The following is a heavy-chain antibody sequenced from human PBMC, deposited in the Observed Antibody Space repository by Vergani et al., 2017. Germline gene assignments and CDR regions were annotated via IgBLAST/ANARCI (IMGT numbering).Heavy chain of an antibody. CDR3: ARMYSRHKPGYSSGQFDY. D-gene: IGHD6-19*01. Sequence: EVQLLESGGGLVQPGGSLRLSCAASGFTFSSYAMSWVRQAPGKGLEWVSAISGSGGSTYYADSVKGRFTISRDNSKNTLYLQMNSLRAEDTAVYYCARMYSRHKPGYSSGQFDYWGQGTLVTVSS. CDR2: ISGSGGST. J-gene: IGHJ4*02. V-gene: IGHV3-23*01. CDR1: GFTFSSYA.